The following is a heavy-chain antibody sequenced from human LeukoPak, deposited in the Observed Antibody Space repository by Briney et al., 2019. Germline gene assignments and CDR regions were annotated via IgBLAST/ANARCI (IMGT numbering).Heavy chain of an antibody. CDR3: ARETDTAMVDY. CDR2: IYYSGST. Sequence: SSETLSLTCTVSGGSISSGGYYWSWIRQHPGKGLEWIRYIYYSGSTYYNPSLKSRVTISVDTSKNQFSLKLSSVTAADTAVYYCARETDTAMVDYWGQGTLVTVSS. V-gene: IGHV4-31*03. D-gene: IGHD5-18*01. CDR1: GGSISSGGYY. J-gene: IGHJ4*02.